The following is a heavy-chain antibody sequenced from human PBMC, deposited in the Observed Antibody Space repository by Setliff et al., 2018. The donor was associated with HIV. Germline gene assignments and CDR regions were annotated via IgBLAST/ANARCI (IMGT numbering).Heavy chain of an antibody. CDR1: ADTFTNCL. V-gene: IGHV7-4-1*02. J-gene: IGHJ5*01. Sequence: GASVKVSCKASADTFTNCLINWVRQAPGQGLEWMGWINTDSGTPTYAQAFTGRFVFSLDTSVSTAFLQITSLKADDTAVYYCARGDHDVWCDYSNFFDSWGQGTLVTVSS. CDR3: ARGDHDVWCDYSNFFDS. CDR2: INTDSGTP. D-gene: IGHD3-3*01.